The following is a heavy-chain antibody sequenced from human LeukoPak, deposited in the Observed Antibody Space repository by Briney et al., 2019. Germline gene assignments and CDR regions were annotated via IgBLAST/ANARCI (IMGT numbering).Heavy chain of an antibody. CDR1: GGSISSYY. CDR3: ARGYSSSWYRDYYYYYMDV. Sequence: SETLSLTCTVSGGSISSYYWSWIRQPPGKGLEWIGYIHYSGSTHYNPSLKSRVTISVDTSKNQFSLKLSSVTAADTAVYYCARGYSSSWYRDYYYYYMDVWGKGTTVTVSS. CDR2: IHYSGST. D-gene: IGHD6-13*01. V-gene: IGHV4-59*01. J-gene: IGHJ6*03.